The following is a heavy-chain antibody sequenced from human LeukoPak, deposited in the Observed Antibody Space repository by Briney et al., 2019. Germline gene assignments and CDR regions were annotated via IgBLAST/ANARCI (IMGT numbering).Heavy chain of an antibody. V-gene: IGHV3-49*04. Sequence: PGGSLRLSCTASGFTFGDYAMSWVRQAPGKGLEWVGFIRSKAYGGTTEYAVSVKGRFTISRDDSKSIVYLQMNSLKTEDTAVYYCTRTYYYDSSGSIWGQGTTVTVSS. D-gene: IGHD3-22*01. CDR1: GFTFGDYA. CDR2: IRSKAYGGTT. J-gene: IGHJ6*02. CDR3: TRTYYYDSSGSI.